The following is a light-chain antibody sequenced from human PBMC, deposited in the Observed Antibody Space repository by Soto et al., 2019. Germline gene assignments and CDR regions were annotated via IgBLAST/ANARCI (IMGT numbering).Light chain of an antibody. CDR3: QHSGSPPRT. CDR2: GAS. CDR1: QSLGSSY. J-gene: IGKJ1*01. Sequence: EIVLTQSPGTLSLSPGERATLSCRASQSLGSSYLAWYQQKPGQTPRLLIYGASSRATGIPDRFSGSGSGTDFTLTISRLEPEDFEVYYCQHSGSPPRTFGQGTKVEIK. V-gene: IGKV3-20*01.